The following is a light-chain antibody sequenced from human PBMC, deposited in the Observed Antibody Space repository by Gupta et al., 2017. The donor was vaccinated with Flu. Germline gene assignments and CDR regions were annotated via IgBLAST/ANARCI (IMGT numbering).Light chain of an antibody. J-gene: IGLJ2*01. Sequence: IASACTGSSSDMGGYDYVSWYQQHPGNAPKLILFEVTRRPSGSPDRFSGSRSGNTASLTISGLLAEDEACYYCSSYTNANTVVVFGGGTKLTVL. CDR3: SSYTNANTVVV. CDR1: SSDMGGYDY. V-gene: IGLV2-14*01. CDR2: EVT.